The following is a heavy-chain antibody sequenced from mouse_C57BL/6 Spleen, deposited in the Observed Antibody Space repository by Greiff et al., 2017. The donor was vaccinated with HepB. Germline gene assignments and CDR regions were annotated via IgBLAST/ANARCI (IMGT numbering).Heavy chain of an antibody. V-gene: IGHV5-17*01. D-gene: IGHD1-1*01. CDR2: ISSGSSTI. Sequence: EVHLVESGGGLVKPGGSLKLSCAASGFTFSDYGMHWVRQAPEKGLEWVAYISSGSSTIYYADTVKGRFTISRDNAKNTLFLQMTSLRSEDTAMYYCASHITTVVATRAMDYWGQGTSVTVSS. CDR1: GFTFSDYG. CDR3: ASHITTVVATRAMDY. J-gene: IGHJ4*01.